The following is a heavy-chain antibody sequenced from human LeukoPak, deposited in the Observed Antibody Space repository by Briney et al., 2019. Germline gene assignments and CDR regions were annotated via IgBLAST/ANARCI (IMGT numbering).Heavy chain of an antibody. J-gene: IGHJ4*02. CDR1: GFIFSSYS. D-gene: IGHD3-22*01. Sequence: GSSLRLSCASTGFIFSSYSMNWVRQAPGKGLEWVSSISSSSRYLYYADSVKGRFTISRDNAKKSLYLQMNSLRAEDTAVYYCARDLGGYDYDDSSGYSNYWGQGTLVTVSS. V-gene: IGHV3-21*01. CDR2: ISSSSRYL. CDR3: ARDLGGYDYDDSSGYSNY.